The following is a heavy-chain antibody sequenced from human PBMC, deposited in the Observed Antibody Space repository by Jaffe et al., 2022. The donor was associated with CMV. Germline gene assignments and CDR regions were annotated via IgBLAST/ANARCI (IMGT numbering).Heavy chain of an antibody. D-gene: IGHD2-15*01. CDR3: TRQGGYCSGGSCYGYYYYYMDV. CDR1: GFTFSGSA. Sequence: EVQLVESGGGLVQPGGSLKLSCAASGFTFSGSAMHWVRQASGKGLEWVGRIRSKANSYATAYAASVKGRFTISRDDSKNTAYLQMNSLKTEDTAVYYCTRQGGYCSGGSCYGYYYYYMDVWGKGTTVTVSS. J-gene: IGHJ6*03. V-gene: IGHV3-73*01. CDR2: IRSKANSYAT.